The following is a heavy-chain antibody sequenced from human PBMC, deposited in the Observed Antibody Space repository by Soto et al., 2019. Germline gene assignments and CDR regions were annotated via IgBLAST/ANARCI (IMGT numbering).Heavy chain of an antibody. V-gene: IGHV4-31*03. Sequence: TLSLTCTVSGGSISSGGYYWSWIRQHPGKGLEWIGYIYYSGSTYYNPSLKSRVTISVDTSKNQFSLKLSSVTAADTAVYYCARVRSTTDVGPRFDPWGQGTLVTVSS. D-gene: IGHD2-2*01. CDR2: IYYSGST. CDR3: ARVRSTTDVGPRFDP. J-gene: IGHJ5*02. CDR1: GGSISSGGYY.